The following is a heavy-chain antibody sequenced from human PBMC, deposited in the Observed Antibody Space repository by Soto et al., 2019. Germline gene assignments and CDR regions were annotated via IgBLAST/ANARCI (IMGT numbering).Heavy chain of an antibody. D-gene: IGHD3-9*01. CDR3: ARADYEILTGSYAMDV. Sequence: SDTLSLTCTVSDDFISSYYWNWIRQPAGKGLEWIVRVSTNGATNSNPSLESRVTMSVDTSKNQFSLKLTSVSAADTAVYFCARADYEILTGSYAMDVWGQGNTVTVXS. CDR1: DDFISSYY. J-gene: IGHJ6*02. V-gene: IGHV4-4*07. CDR2: VSTNGAT.